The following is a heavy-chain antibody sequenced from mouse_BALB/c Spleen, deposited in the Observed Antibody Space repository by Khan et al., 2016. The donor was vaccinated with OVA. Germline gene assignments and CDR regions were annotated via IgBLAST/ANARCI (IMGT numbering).Heavy chain of an antibody. CDR2: IAPGSSNA. D-gene: IGHD1-1*01. J-gene: IGHJ4*01. CDR3: ARENYDGRSSYAMDY. CDR1: GYTFTSYW. V-gene: IGHV1S41*01. Sequence: DLVKPGASVKLSCKASGYTFTSYWINWIKQSPGQGLEWIGRIAPGSSNAYYNDMFKGKATLTVDTSSSTAYIQLSSLSSEDSAVYFCARENYDGRSSYAMDYWGQGTSVTVSS.